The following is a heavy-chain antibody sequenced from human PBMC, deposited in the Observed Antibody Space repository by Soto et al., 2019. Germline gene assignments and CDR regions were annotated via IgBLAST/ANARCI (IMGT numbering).Heavy chain of an antibody. D-gene: IGHD3-22*01. CDR1: GFTFSNSA. CDR2: ISAGGGST. J-gene: IGHJ4*02. V-gene: IGHV3-23*01. Sequence: EVQLLESGGGLVQPGGSLRLSCAASGFTFSNSAINWVRQAPGKGLEWLSTISAGGGSTHYADSVKGRFTISRDNSKNTLHLQMNSLRAEDTAVYYCAKDESTGYFDIGDYWGQGPLVTVSS. CDR3: AKDESTGYFDIGDY.